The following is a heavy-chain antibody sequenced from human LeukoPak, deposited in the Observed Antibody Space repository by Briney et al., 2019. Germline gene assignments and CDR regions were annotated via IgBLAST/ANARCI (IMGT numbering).Heavy chain of an antibody. D-gene: IGHD6-13*01. V-gene: IGHV3-30*18. CDR3: AKDSSSWYFDY. J-gene: IGHJ4*02. CDR2: ISYDGSNK. Sequence: GGSLRLSCAASGFTFSSYGMHWVRQAPGKGLEWVAVISYDGSNKYYADSVKGRFTISRDNSKNTLYLQIKSLRAEDTAVYYCAKDSSSWYFDYWGQGTLVTVSS. CDR1: GFTFSSYG.